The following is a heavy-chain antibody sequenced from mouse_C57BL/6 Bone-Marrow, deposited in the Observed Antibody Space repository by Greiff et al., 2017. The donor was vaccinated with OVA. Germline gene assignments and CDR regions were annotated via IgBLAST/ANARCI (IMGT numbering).Heavy chain of an antibody. CDR3: ARITTVVAPYYFDY. D-gene: IGHD1-1*01. Sequence: ESGPELVKPGASVKLSCKASGYTFTSYDINWVKQRPGQGLEWIGWIYPRDGSTKYNEKFKGKATLTVDTSSSTAYMELHSLTSEDSAVYFCARITTVVAPYYFDYWGQGTTLTVSS. CDR2: IYPRDGST. V-gene: IGHV1-85*01. J-gene: IGHJ2*01. CDR1: GYTFTSYD.